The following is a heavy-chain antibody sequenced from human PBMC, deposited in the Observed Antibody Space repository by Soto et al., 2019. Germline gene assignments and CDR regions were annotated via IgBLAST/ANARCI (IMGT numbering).Heavy chain of an antibody. CDR3: ATSGDYYDSTGYIEY. D-gene: IGHD3-22*01. CDR2: ISSTSDYI. Sequence: GGSLRLSCAASGFTFSSYSMNWVRQAPGKGLEWVSSISSTSDYIYYADSVNYADSVKGRITISRDNAKNSLYLQMNSLRAEDTAVYYCATSGDYYDSTGYIEYWGQGTLVTVSS. V-gene: IGHV3-21*01. J-gene: IGHJ4*02. CDR1: GFTFSSYS.